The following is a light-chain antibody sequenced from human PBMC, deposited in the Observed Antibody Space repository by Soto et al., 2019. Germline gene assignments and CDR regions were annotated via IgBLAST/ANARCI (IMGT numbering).Light chain of an antibody. J-gene: IGKJ3*01. Sequence: EIVMTQSPATLSVSPGERATLSCRASQTVSVNLAWYQQKPGQAPRLLIYGASTRATGVPARFSGSGSGTAFSITISSLQSADFAVYYCQQYNDWTPFTFGPGTRVDIK. CDR1: QTVSVN. CDR2: GAS. V-gene: IGKV3-15*01. CDR3: QQYNDWTPFT.